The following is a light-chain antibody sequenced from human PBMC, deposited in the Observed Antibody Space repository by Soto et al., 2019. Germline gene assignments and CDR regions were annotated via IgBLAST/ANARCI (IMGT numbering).Light chain of an antibody. Sequence: QSALTQPASVSGSPGQSITISCTGTSSDVGGYNYVSWYQQHPGKAPKLMIYDVSNRPSGVSNRFSGSKSGNTASLTISGPQAEDEADYYCSSYTSSSTSVFGTGTKLTVL. CDR1: SSDVGGYNY. V-gene: IGLV2-14*01. CDR2: DVS. J-gene: IGLJ1*01. CDR3: SSYTSSSTSV.